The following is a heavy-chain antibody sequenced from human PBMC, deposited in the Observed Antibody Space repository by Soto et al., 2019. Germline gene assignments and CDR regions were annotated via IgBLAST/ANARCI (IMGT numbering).Heavy chain of an antibody. Sequence: EVQLVESGGGLVHPGGSMKLSCAASGFPFNGSAMHWVRQASGKGLEWVGRIRSKPNNYATAYAASLKGRFTIARDDSKNTAYLQMHSLNSEDPAVYYCAGDFYYDMDVWGQGTTVTVSS. V-gene: IGHV3-73*02. CDR1: GFPFNGSA. J-gene: IGHJ6*02. CDR2: IRSKPNNYAT. CDR3: AGDFYYDMDV.